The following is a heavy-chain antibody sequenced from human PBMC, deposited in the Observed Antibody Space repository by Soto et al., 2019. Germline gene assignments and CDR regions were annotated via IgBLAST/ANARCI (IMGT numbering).Heavy chain of an antibody. Sequence: EVQLVESGGGVIQPGGSLRLSCAASGFTVSSNYVSWVRQAPGKGLEWDSVIYSGGNTYYADSVKGRFTISRDSSKNTVDLQMNSLRAEDTAVYFCARASGSRAFDNWGQGTLVTVSS. D-gene: IGHD1-26*01. J-gene: IGHJ4*02. V-gene: IGHV3-53*01. CDR2: IYSGGNT. CDR1: GFTVSSNY. CDR3: ARASGSRAFDN.